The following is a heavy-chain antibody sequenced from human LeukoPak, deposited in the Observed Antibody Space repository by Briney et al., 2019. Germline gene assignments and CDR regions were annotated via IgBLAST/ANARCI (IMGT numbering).Heavy chain of an antibody. V-gene: IGHV3-66*01. CDR1: GFTVSSNY. CDR3: ASFLYSSSWYSYYYYGMDV. J-gene: IGHJ6*02. D-gene: IGHD6-13*01. Sequence: PGGSLRLSCAASGFTVSSNYMSWVRQAPGKGLEWVSVIYSGGSTYYADSVKGRFTISRDNSKNTLTLQMNSLRAEDTAVYYCASFLYSSSWYSYYYYGMDVWGQGTTVTVSS. CDR2: IYSGGST.